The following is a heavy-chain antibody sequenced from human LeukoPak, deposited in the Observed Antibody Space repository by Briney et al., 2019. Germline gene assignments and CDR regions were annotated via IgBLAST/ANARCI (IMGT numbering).Heavy chain of an antibody. CDR2: INTNTGSP. V-gene: IGHV7-4-1*02. D-gene: IGHD5-24*01. Sequence: HGASVKVSCKASGYTFTSYAMNWVRQAPGQGLEWMGWINTNTGSPTYAQGFTGRFVFSLDTSVNTAYLQISSLKAEDTAVYYCARDQGGYIYKGIDYWGQGALVTVSS. CDR1: GYTFTSYA. J-gene: IGHJ4*02. CDR3: ARDQGGYIYKGIDY.